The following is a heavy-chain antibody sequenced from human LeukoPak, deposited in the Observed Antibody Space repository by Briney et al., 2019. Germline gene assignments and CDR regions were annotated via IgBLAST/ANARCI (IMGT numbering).Heavy chain of an antibody. CDR2: INPNSGGT. V-gene: IGHV1-2*02. J-gene: IGHJ5*02. D-gene: IGHD3-10*01. CDR1: GYTFTGYY. CDR3: ARRSRRAFYRSENPSSNMVRGVNTGFVGNWFDP. Sequence: ASVKVSCKASGYTFTGYYMHWVRQAPGQGLEWMGWINPNSGGTNYAQKFQGRVTMTRDTSISTAYMELSRLRSDDTAVYYCARRSRRAFYRSENPSSNMVRGVNTGFVGNWFDPWGQGTLVTVSS.